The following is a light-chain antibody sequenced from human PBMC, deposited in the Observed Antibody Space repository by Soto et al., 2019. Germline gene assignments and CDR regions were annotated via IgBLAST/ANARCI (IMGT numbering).Light chain of an antibody. J-gene: IGLJ2*01. V-gene: IGLV2-23*02. CDR3: CSYAGRSTFLI. Sequence: QSALTQPASVSGSPGQSITISCTGTSSDVGSYNVVSWYQQHPGKAPKLMIYEVSKRPSGVSNRSSGSKSGNTASLTISGLQAEDEADYYCCSYAGRSTFLIFGGGTKLTVL. CDR1: SSDVGSYNV. CDR2: EVS.